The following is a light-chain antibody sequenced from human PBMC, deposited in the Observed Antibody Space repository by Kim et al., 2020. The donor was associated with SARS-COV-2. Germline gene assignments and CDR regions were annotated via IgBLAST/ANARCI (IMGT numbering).Light chain of an antibody. Sequence: LSLSPGERAALSCRASQIVSSYLAWYQQKPGQAPRLLIFDASNRATGIPARFSGSGSGTDFTLNISSLKPEDFAVYYCQQRSNWYSFGQGTKLEI. CDR2: DAS. CDR1: QIVSSY. V-gene: IGKV3-11*01. J-gene: IGKJ2*03. CDR3: QQRSNWYS.